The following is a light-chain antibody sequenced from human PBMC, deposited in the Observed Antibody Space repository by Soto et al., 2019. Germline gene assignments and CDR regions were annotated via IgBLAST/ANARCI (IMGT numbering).Light chain of an antibody. Sequence: QSVLTQPPSVSAAPGQKVTISCSGSTSKIGNNYVSWYQQLPGTAPKLLIYDDNKRASGIPDRFSGSRSGTSATLGITGLQTGDEADYYCGTWDSSLSVVVLGGGTKLTVL. CDR2: DDN. V-gene: IGLV1-51*01. J-gene: IGLJ2*01. CDR3: GTWDSSLSVVV. CDR1: TSKIGNNY.